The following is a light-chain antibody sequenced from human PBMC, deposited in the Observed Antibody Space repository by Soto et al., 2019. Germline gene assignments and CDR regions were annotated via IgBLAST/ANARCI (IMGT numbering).Light chain of an antibody. CDR3: NSYAGSNNWV. V-gene: IGLV2-8*01. CDR2: EVS. J-gene: IGLJ3*02. Sequence: QSVLTQPPSASGSPGQSVTISCTGTSSDVGGYNYVSWYQQHPGKAPKLMIYEVSKRPSGVPDRFSGSKCGNTASLTVSGLQAEDEADYYCNSYAGSNNWVFGGGTKVTVL. CDR1: SSDVGGYNY.